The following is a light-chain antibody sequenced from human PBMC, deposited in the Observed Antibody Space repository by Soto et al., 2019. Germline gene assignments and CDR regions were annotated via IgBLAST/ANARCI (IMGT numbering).Light chain of an antibody. CDR2: EDN. CDR1: SGSIATNY. V-gene: IGLV6-57*03. CDR3: QSYDSSINVV. J-gene: IGLJ2*01. Sequence: NFMLTQPHSVSESPGKTVTISCTRSSGSIATNYVQWYQQRPGSAPSIVFYEDNQRPSGVPDRFSGSIDSSSNSASLTISGLKTEDEAGYYCQSYDSSINVVFGGGTKLTVL.